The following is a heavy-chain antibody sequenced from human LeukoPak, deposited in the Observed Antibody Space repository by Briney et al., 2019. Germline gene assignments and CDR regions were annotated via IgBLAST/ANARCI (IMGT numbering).Heavy chain of an antibody. CDR3: TRDGRGSNFDY. CDR2: ISGSGGST. D-gene: IGHD2-15*01. V-gene: IGHV3-23*01. J-gene: IGHJ4*02. Sequence: PGGSLRLSCAASGFTFSSYAMSCVRQAPGKGLEWVSAISGSGGSTYYADSVKGRFTISRDNSKNTLYLQMNSLRAEDTAVYYCTRDGRGSNFDYWGQGTLVTVSS. CDR1: GFTFSSYA.